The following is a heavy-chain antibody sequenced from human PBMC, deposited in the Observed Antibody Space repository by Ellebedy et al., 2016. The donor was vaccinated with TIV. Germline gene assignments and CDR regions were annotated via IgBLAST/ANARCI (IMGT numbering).Heavy chain of an antibody. Sequence: AASVKVSCKASGGTFSSYAISWVRQAPGQGLEWMGGIIPIFGTANYAQKFQGRVTITADESTSTAYMELSSLRSEDTAVYYCARGHGSGSYPNWFDPWGQGTLVTVSS. CDR2: IIPIFGTA. CDR1: GGTFSSYA. CDR3: ARGHGSGSYPNWFDP. V-gene: IGHV1-69*13. J-gene: IGHJ5*02. D-gene: IGHD3-10*01.